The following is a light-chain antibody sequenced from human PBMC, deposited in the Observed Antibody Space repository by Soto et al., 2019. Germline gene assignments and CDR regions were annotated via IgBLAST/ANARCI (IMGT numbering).Light chain of an antibody. Sequence: IVVTNSPGTVSLSKGERATXSCGXRESVTSNYLAWYQQKPFQSPTLLIFVASTIATSIPNTFSCGRSGPDFNLTISSIAPEDFAVYYCHQRSNWRPDTFGQGTRIEVK. V-gene: IGKV3D-20*02. CDR2: VAS. J-gene: IGKJ5*01. CDR3: HQRSNWRPDT. CDR1: ESVTSNY.